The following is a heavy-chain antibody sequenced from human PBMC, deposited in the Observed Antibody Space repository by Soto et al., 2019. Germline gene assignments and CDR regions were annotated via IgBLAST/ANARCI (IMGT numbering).Heavy chain of an antibody. D-gene: IGHD3-16*01. CDR2: ISGSGDST. Sequence: LRLSCAASGSTFSYYAMSWVRQAPGKGLEWVSAISGSGDSTYYADSVKGRFTVSRDNSKNTLFLQMNSLRAEDTAVYYCAKVVWGGDAYNDCWGQGTVVTVSS. CDR3: AKVVWGGDAYNDC. CDR1: GSTFSYYA. J-gene: IGHJ4*02. V-gene: IGHV3-23*01.